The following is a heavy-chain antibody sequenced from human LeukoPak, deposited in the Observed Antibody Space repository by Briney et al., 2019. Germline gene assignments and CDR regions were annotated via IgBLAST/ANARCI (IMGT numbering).Heavy chain of an antibody. Sequence: GGSLRLSCEASGFTFSAYAMTWVRQAPGKGLEWVSSIGSDNKPHYSESVKGRFAISRDNSKNTLYLQMSSLRPEDTAVYYCVRMGCSSTRCYGNFWGQGTLVTVSS. CDR2: IGSDNKP. CDR3: VRMGCSSTRCYGNF. J-gene: IGHJ4*02. D-gene: IGHD2-2*01. CDR1: GFTFSAYA. V-gene: IGHV3-23*05.